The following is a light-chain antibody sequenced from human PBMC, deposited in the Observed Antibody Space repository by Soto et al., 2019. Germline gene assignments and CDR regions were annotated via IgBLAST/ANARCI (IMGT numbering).Light chain of an antibody. Sequence: QSALTQPPSASGSPGQSVTISCTGMSSDVGGYNYVSWYQQHPGKAPKLMIYEVSKRPSGVPDRFSGSKSGNTASLTVSGLQAEDEADYYCSSYAGANSVVFGAGTKLTVL. J-gene: IGLJ2*01. V-gene: IGLV2-8*01. CDR1: SSDVGGYNY. CDR3: SSYAGANSVV. CDR2: EVS.